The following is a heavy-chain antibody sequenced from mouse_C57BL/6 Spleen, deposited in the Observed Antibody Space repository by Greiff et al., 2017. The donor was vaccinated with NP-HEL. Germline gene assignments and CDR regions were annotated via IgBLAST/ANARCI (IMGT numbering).Heavy chain of an antibody. CDR1: GYTFTSYW. V-gene: IGHV1-53*01. J-gene: IGHJ4*01. D-gene: IGHD2-4*01. CDR3: ARYPYYDYDVYYAMDY. Sequence: QVHVKQSGTELVKPGASVKLSCKASGYTFTSYWMHWVKQRPGQGLEWIGNINPSNGGTNYNEKFKSKATLTVDKSSSTAYMQLSSLTSEDSAVYYCARYPYYDYDVYYAMDYWGQGTSVTVSS. CDR2: INPSNGGT.